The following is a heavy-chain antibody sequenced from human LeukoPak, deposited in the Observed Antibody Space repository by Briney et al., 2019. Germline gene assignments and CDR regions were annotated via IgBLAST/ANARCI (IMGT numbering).Heavy chain of an antibody. V-gene: IGHV5-51*01. CDR3: ARHGLGSSWYYYYMDV. CDR2: IYPGDSDT. D-gene: IGHD6-13*01. Sequence: GESLKISCKGSGYSFTSYWIGWVRQMPGKGLEWMGIIYPGDSDTRYSPSLQGQVTISADKSISTAYLQWSSLKASDTAMYYCARHGLGSSWYYYYMDVWGKGTTVTVSS. CDR1: GYSFTSYW. J-gene: IGHJ6*03.